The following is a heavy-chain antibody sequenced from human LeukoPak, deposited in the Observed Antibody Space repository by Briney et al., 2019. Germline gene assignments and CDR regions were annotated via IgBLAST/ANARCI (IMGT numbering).Heavy chain of an antibody. CDR1: GFTFSSYG. CDR3: ARRPKANSPDY. D-gene: IGHD4-23*01. CDR2: IWYDGSNK. V-gene: IGHV3-33*01. J-gene: IGHJ4*02. Sequence: GGSLRLSCAASGFTFSSYGMHWVRQAPGKGLEWVAVIWYDGSNKYYADSVKGRFTISRDNSKNTLYLQMNSLRAEDTAVYYCARRPKANSPDYWGQGTLVTVSS.